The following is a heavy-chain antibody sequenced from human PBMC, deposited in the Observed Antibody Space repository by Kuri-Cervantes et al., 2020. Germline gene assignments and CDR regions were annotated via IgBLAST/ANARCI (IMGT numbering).Heavy chain of an antibody. J-gene: IGHJ4*02. CDR1: GGSFSSYY. D-gene: IGHD3-9*01. Sequence: SETLSLTCTVSGGSFSSYYWSWIRQPPGKGLEWMGYIYYSGSTNYNPSLKSRVTISADTSSNQFSLKLSSVTAADTAVYYCAGTSDLLTGYADYFDYWGQGTLVTVSS. CDR2: IYYSGST. CDR3: AGTSDLLTGYADYFDY. V-gene: IGHV4-59*01.